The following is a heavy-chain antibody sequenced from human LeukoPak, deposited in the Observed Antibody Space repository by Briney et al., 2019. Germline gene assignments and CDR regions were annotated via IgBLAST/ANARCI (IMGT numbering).Heavy chain of an antibody. D-gene: IGHD6-13*01. CDR2: IDAGYGNA. Sequence: ASVKVSCKASGYTFTSYAIHWLRQAPGQSLEWLGWIDAGYGNARYSQKFQGRVTIARDTSANTAYMGLSSLTSEDTAVYYCARGVAATGTNNWFDPWGQGTLVTVSS. J-gene: IGHJ5*02. V-gene: IGHV1-3*01. CDR3: ARGVAATGTNNWFDP. CDR1: GYTFTSYA.